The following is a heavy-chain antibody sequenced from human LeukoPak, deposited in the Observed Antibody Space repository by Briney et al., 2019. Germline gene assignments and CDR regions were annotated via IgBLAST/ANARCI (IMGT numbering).Heavy chain of an antibody. CDR2: IYTTGST. J-gene: IGHJ4*02. D-gene: IGHD4-23*01. V-gene: IGHV4-61*02. CDR3: ARGLGVVNFDF. Sequence: PSQTLSLTCTVSGGSISSDNYYWSWIRQPAGKGLEWIGRIYTTGSTNYNPTLKSRVTISVDTSKNQFSLNPSSVTAADTAVYYCARGLGVVNFDFWGQGTLVTVSS. CDR1: GGSISSDNYY.